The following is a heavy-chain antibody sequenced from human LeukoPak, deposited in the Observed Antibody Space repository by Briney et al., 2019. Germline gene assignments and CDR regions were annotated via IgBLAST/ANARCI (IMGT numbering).Heavy chain of an antibody. Sequence: PSETLSPTCAVYGGSFSGYYWSWIRQPPGKGLEWIGEINHSGSTNYNPSLKSRVTISVDTSKNQFSLKLSSVTAADTAVYYCARVLAVAVSDYWGQGTLVTVSS. J-gene: IGHJ4*02. D-gene: IGHD6-19*01. CDR1: GGSFSGYY. V-gene: IGHV4-34*01. CDR2: INHSGST. CDR3: ARVLAVAVSDY.